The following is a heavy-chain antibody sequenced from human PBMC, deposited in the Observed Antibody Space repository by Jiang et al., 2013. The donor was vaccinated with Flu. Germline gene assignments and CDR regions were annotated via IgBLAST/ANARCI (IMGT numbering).Heavy chain of an antibody. Sequence: GAEVKKPGASVKVSCKASGYTFTSHGINWVRQAPGQGLEWMGWISVYNGNTIYAQKFQGRVTMTTDTSTNTAYMELRSLRSDDTAVYYCGRVSGGAPVYYFDYWGQGALVTVSS. J-gene: IGHJ4*02. CDR1: GYTFTSHG. V-gene: IGHV1-18*01. D-gene: IGHD2-8*02. CDR3: GRVSGGAPVYYFDY. CDR2: ISVYNGNT.